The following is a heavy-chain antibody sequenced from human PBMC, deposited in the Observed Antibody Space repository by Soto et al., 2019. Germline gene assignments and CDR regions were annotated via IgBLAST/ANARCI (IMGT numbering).Heavy chain of an antibody. V-gene: IGHV4-31*03. Sequence: SETLSLTCTVSGGSISSGGYYWSWIRQHPGKGLEWIGYIYYSGSTYYNPSLKSRVTISVDTSKNQFSLKLSSVTAADTAVYYCARDQKYDLWSGYSWFDPWGQGTLVTVSS. J-gene: IGHJ5*02. CDR3: ARDQKYDLWSGYSWFDP. CDR2: IYYSGST. D-gene: IGHD3-3*01. CDR1: GGSISSGGYY.